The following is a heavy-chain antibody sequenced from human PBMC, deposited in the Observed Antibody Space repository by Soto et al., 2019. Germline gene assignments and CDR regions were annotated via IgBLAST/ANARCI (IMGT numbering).Heavy chain of an antibody. CDR2: ISSSGDSP. CDR3: ARNTIPRPHY. V-gene: IGHV3-23*01. Sequence: PGGPLRLSCAASGFTSSNYAMSWVRQAPGKGREWVSAISSSGDSPYYADSVKGRFTVSRDNSKNTLYLQMSSLRIEDTAIYYCARNTIPRPHYWGQGTLVTVSS. D-gene: IGHD1-1*01. J-gene: IGHJ4*02. CDR1: GFTSSNYA.